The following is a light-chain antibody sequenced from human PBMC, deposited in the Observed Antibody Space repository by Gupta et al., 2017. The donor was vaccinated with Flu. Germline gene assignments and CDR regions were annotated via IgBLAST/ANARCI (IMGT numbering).Light chain of an antibody. CDR1: SSDVGGYNY. CDR3: SSYTSSSTLV. V-gene: IGLV2-14*01. Sequence: QSALTTPASVSGSPGPSLTISCTGTSSDVGGYNYVSWYQQHPGKAPKLIIYEVSNRPSGVSNRFSGSKSGNSASLTISGLQAEDEADYYCSSYTSSSTLVFGGGTKLTVL. J-gene: IGLJ2*01. CDR2: EVS.